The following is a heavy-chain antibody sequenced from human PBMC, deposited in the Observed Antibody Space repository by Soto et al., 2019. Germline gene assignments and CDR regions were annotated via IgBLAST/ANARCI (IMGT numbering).Heavy chain of an antibody. Sequence: GESLKISCKGSGYSFTSYWIARVRQMPGKGLEWMGIIYPGDSDTRYSPSFQGQVTISADKSISTAYLQWSSLKASDTAMYYCARVGVGGYCSGGSCYYEQYYYYGMDVWGQGTTVTVSS. CDR3: ARVGVGGYCSGGSCYYEQYYYYGMDV. V-gene: IGHV5-51*01. CDR2: IYPGDSDT. J-gene: IGHJ6*02. CDR1: GYSFTSYW. D-gene: IGHD2-15*01.